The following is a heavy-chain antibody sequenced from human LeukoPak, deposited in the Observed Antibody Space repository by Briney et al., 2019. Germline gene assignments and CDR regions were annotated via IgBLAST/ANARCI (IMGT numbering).Heavy chain of an antibody. CDR2: ISGSGGST. CDR3: AAKPYDFWSGFLLHFDY. V-gene: IGHV3-23*01. CDR1: GFTFSSYW. Sequence: GGSLRLSCAASGFTFSSYWMSWVRQAPGKGLEWVSAISGSGGSTYYADSVKGRFTISRDNSKNTLYLQMNSLRAEDTAVYYCAAKPYDFWSGFLLHFDYWGQGTLVTVSS. D-gene: IGHD3-3*01. J-gene: IGHJ4*02.